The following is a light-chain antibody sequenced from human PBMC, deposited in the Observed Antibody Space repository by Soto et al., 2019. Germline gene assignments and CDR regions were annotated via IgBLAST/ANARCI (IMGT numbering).Light chain of an antibody. CDR3: SSYTSSSTPSYV. CDR1: SSDVGGYNY. V-gene: IGLV2-14*01. J-gene: IGLJ1*01. CDR2: EVN. Sequence: QSVLTQPASVSGSPGQSITISCTGTSSDVGGYNYVSWYQQHPGKAPKLMIFEVNNRPSGVSNRFSGSKSGNTASLTIFGLQAEDEADYYCSSYTSSSTPSYVFGTGTKVTVL.